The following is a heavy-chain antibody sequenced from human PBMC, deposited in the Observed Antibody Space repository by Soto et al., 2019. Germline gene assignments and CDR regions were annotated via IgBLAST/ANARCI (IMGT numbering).Heavy chain of an antibody. CDR1: GDSVSRNGVA. J-gene: IGHJ5*02. Sequence: QVQLRQSGPGLVKPSQTLSLTCAISGDSVSRNGVAWNWIRQSPSRGLEWLGRTYYRSKWSYDYAVSLKSRITINPATSKSQFSLQLNSVTPDDTAVYYCVRGQQSAFDRWGQGTLVTGSS. CDR2: TYYRSKWSY. D-gene: IGHD6-13*01. V-gene: IGHV6-1*01. CDR3: VRGQQSAFDR.